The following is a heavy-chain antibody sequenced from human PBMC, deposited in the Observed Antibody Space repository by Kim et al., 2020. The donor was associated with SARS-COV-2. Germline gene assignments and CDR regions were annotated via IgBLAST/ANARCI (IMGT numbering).Heavy chain of an antibody. J-gene: IGHJ4*02. D-gene: IGHD5-12*01. CDR3: AREEGHSGGYSDL. V-gene: IGHV4-59*01. Sequence: SETLSLTCTVSGGSISSYYWSWIRQPPGKGLEWIGYIYYSGSTNYNPSLKSRVTISVDTSKNQFSLKLSSVTAADTAVYHCAREEGHSGGYSDLWGQGTLVTVSS. CDR1: GGSISSYY. CDR2: IYYSGST.